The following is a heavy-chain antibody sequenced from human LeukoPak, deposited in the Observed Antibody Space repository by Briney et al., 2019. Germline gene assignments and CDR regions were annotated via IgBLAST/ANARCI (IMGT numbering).Heavy chain of an antibody. CDR3: ARAQGSDNWAIDY. CDR2: INPNSGDT. V-gene: IGHV1-2*02. CDR1: GYTLTDYY. Sequence: ASVKVSCKASGYTLTDYYVHWVRQAPGQGLEWMGWINPNSGDTLYAQQFQGRVTMTRDTSISTAYMDLSSLRSDDTAVYYCARAQGSDNWAIDYCGQGTLVTVSS. D-gene: IGHD2-21*01. J-gene: IGHJ4*02.